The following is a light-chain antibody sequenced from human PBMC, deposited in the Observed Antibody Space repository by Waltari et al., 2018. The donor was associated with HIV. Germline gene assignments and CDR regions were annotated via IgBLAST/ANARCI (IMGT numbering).Light chain of an antibody. Sequence: QSVLTQPPSVSAAPGQKVTISCSGSHSHIGHNYVHSYQHLPGTAPRLLIYDNNKRPSGIPDRFSGSKSGTSATLGITGLQTGDEAEYYCGTWDGSLNAWVFGGGTKLTVL. V-gene: IGLV1-51*01. CDR3: GTWDGSLNAWV. CDR1: HSHIGHNY. CDR2: DNN. J-gene: IGLJ3*02.